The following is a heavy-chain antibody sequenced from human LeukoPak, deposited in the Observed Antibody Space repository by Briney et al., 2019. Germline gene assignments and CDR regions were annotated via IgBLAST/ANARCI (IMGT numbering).Heavy chain of an antibody. Sequence: SQTLSLTCTVSGGSISSGDYYWSWIRQPPGKGLEWIGYIYYDESTYYNPSLMSRITISVDTSKNQFSLRLRSVTAADTAVYYCADLAGETEAFHVWGQGTMVTVSS. V-gene: IGHV4-30-4*01. J-gene: IGHJ3*01. CDR3: ADLAGETEAFHV. CDR1: GGSISSGDYY. D-gene: IGHD6-25*01. CDR2: IYYDEST.